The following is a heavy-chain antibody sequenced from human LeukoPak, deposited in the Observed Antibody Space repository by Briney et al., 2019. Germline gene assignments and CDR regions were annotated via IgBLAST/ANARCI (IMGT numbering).Heavy chain of an antibody. V-gene: IGHV3-15*01. J-gene: IGHJ4*02. CDR3: TTDAATIAAAGTGPY. CDR2: IKMKAHGGTT. CDR1: GFTFSNAW. D-gene: IGHD6-13*01. Sequence: GGSLILSCAASGFTFSNAWMSWVRQAPGKGLEWVGRIKMKAHGGTTDYAAPVKGRFSISRDDSKTTLFLQMNSLQTEDTAVYYCTTDAATIAAAGTGPYWGQGTLVTVSS.